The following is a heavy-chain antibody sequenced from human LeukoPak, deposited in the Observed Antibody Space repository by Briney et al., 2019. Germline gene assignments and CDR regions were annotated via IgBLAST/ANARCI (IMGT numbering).Heavy chain of an antibody. V-gene: IGHV3-30-3*01. J-gene: IGHJ6*02. CDR3: ARDLGDIVVVPAAINLIYYGMDV. Sequence: GRSLRLSCAASGFTFSSYAMHWVRQAPGKGLEWVAVISYDGSNKYYADSVKGRFTISRDNSKNTLYLQMNSLRAEDTAVYYCARDLGDIVVVPAAINLIYYGMDVWGQGTLVTVSS. CDR1: GFTFSSYA. CDR2: ISYDGSNK. D-gene: IGHD2-2*01.